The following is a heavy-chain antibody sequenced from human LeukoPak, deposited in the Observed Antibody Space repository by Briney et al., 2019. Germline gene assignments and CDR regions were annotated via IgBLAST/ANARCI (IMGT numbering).Heavy chain of an antibody. V-gene: IGHV1-46*01. CDR3: AGTPYSSGYLYYFDY. CDR1: GYTLINYY. J-gene: IGHJ4*02. D-gene: IGHD3-22*01. CDR2: INPSGGST. Sequence: GASVKVFCKASGYTLINYYIHWVRKAPGQRLEWMGKINPSGGSTSYSQKFQGRVTMTRDTSTSTVYMELSSLRSEDTAVFYCAGTPYSSGYLYYFDYWGQGTLVTVSS.